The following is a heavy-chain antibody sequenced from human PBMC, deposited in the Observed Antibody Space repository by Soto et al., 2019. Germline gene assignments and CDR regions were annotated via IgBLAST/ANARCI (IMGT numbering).Heavy chain of an antibody. CDR2: IHYSAST. J-gene: IGHJ6*02. CDR1: GGSISSSRYY. V-gene: IGHV4-39*02. D-gene: IGHD3-9*01. Sequence: SETLSLTCTVSGGSISSSRYYWGWIRQPPGKGLEWIGSIHYSASTYYIPSLKSRVTITVATSKNPFSLRLSSVTAADTAVYYCARPSYDILTGYPEDYYYGMDVWGQGTTVTVSS. CDR3: ARPSYDILTGYPEDYYYGMDV.